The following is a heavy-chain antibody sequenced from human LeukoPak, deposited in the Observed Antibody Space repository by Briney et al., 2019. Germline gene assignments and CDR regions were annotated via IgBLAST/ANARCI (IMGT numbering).Heavy chain of an antibody. V-gene: IGHV4-34*01. CDR2: INYSGST. CDR1: GGSLGGFY. D-gene: IGHD3-10*01. CDR3: ARHKRDPKIRITKVRGVYNY. J-gene: IGHJ4*02. Sequence: SETLSLTCAVYGGSLGGFYWSWIRQSPGKGLEWIGEINYSGSTNYNPSLESRVTLSVDTSKNQFSLKLNSVSAADTAVYYCARHKRDPKIRITKVRGVYNYWGQGTLVTVSS.